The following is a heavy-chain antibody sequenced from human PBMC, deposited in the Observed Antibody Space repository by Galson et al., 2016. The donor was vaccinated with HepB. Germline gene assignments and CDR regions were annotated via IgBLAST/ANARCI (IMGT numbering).Heavy chain of an antibody. J-gene: IGHJ5*02. CDR3: TSGYCAGTSCYPQFDP. D-gene: IGHD2-2*03. CDR1: GFTFSDSA. V-gene: IGHV3-73*01. Sequence: SLRLSCAASGFTFSDSAMHWVRQASGKGLEWVGRIRSKADNSAAAYVASVKGRFTSSRDDSEYPAYLQMNSLKIEDTAVYYCTSGYCAGTSCYPQFDPWGQGTLVTVSS. CDR2: IRSKADNSAA.